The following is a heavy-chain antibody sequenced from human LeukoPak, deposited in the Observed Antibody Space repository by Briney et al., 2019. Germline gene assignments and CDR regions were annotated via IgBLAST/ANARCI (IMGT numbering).Heavy chain of an antibody. CDR2: IYYSGST. J-gene: IGHJ4*02. V-gene: IGHV4-39*02. D-gene: IGHD3-10*01. Sequence: SETLSLTCTVSGGSISSGSYYWGWIRQPPGKGLEWIGSIYYSGSTYYNPSLKSRVTISVDTSKNQFSLRVSSVTAADTAVYYCAREGGSGIVNYWGQGTLVTVSS. CDR1: GGSISSGSYY. CDR3: AREGGSGIVNY.